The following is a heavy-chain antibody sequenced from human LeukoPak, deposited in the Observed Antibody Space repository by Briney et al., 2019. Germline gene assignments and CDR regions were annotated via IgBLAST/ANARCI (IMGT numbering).Heavy chain of an antibody. J-gene: IGHJ5*02. CDR2: ISSSSSTI. CDR3: AKDSPRGVVVAALNWFDP. Sequence: PGGSLRLSCAASGFTFSSYSMNWVRQAPGKGLEWVSYISSSSSTIYYADSVKGRFTISRDNSKNTLYLQMNSLRAEDTAVYYCAKDSPRGVVVAALNWFDPWGQGTLVTVSS. V-gene: IGHV3-48*01. D-gene: IGHD2-15*01. CDR1: GFTFSSYS.